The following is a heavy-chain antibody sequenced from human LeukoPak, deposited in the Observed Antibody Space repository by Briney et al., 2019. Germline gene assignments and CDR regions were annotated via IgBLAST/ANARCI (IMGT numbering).Heavy chain of an antibody. CDR2: ISGSDGST. CDR3: ARVSTEEDEFMGPLDY. V-gene: IGHV3-23*01. D-gene: IGHD3-10*01. Sequence: GGSLRLSCAASGFTFSSYAMTWVRQAPDKGLEWVSAISGSDGSTYYADSVKGRFTISRDDSQNTLYLQMNSLSAEDTAVYYCARVSTEEDEFMGPLDYWGQGTLVTVSS. J-gene: IGHJ4*02. CDR1: GFTFSSYA.